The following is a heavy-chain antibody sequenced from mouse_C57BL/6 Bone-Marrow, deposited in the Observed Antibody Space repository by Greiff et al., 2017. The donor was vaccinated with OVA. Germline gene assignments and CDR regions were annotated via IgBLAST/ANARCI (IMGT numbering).Heavy chain of an antibody. CDR3: AGRQLRLPYYFDY. Sequence: QVQLQQSGAELMKPGASVKLSCKATGYTFTGYWIEWVKQRPGHGLEWIGEILPGRGSTNYNEKFKGKATFTADTSSNTAYMQLSSLTTEDSAIYYCAGRQLRLPYYFDYWGQGTTLTVSS. D-gene: IGHD3-2*02. V-gene: IGHV1-9*01. CDR2: ILPGRGST. CDR1: GYTFTGYW. J-gene: IGHJ2*01.